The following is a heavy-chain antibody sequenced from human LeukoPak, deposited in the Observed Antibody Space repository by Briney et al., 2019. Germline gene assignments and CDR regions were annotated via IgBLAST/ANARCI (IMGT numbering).Heavy chain of an antibody. CDR3: ARVRSPAPGRWFDP. CDR1: GGSISSSNW. Sequence: SETLSLTCAVPGGSISSSNWWSWVRQPPGKGPEWIGEIYHSGSTNYNPSLKSRVTISVDKSKNQFSLKLGSVTAADTAVYYCARVRSPAPGRWFDPWGQGTLVTVSS. D-gene: IGHD1-26*01. CDR2: IYHSGST. J-gene: IGHJ5*02. V-gene: IGHV4-4*02.